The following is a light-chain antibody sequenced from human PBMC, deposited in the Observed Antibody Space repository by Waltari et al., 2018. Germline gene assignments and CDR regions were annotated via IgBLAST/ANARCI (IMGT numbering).Light chain of an antibody. J-gene: IGKJ2*01. Sequence: QMTQSPTSLSASVGERDTITCRASQRISEYLKCYQQKPGKAPSLLIFVASILHSGVPSRFSGSGSWTEYTLTISNVQPEDLAIYYCQQSYTSPRTFGQGTKLEIK. CDR3: QQSYTSPRT. V-gene: IGKV1-39*01. CDR2: VAS. CDR1: QRISEY.